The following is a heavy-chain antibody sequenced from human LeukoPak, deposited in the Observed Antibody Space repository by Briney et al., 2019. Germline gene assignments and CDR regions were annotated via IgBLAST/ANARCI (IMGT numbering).Heavy chain of an antibody. V-gene: IGHV4-34*01. CDR1: GGSFSGYY. CDR3: ARMGYYGSGSYRDY. CDR2: INHSGST. J-gene: IGHJ4*02. D-gene: IGHD3-10*01. Sequence: SETLSLTCAVYGGSFSGYYWSWIRQPPGKGLEWIGEINHSGSTNYNPSLKGRVTISVDTSKNQFSLKLSSVTAADTAVYYCARMGYYGSGSYRDYWGQGTLVTVSS.